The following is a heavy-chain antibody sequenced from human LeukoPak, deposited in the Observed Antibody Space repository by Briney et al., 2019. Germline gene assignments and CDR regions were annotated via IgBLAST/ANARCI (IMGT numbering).Heavy chain of an antibody. CDR3: ARELQYYYDSSGYFDY. Sequence: SETLSLTCTVSGGSIISNSYYWGWIRQPPGKGLEWIGSIYYTGSTYYNPSLKSRVTISVDTSKNQFSLKLSSVTAADTAIYYCARELQYYYDSSGYFDYWGQGTLVTVSS. V-gene: IGHV4-39*07. J-gene: IGHJ4*02. CDR1: GGSIISNSYY. CDR2: IYYTGST. D-gene: IGHD3-22*01.